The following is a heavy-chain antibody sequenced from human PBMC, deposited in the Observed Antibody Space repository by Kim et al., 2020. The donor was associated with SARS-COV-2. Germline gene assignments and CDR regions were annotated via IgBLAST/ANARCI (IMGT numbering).Heavy chain of an antibody. CDR1: GFTFSPYS. J-gene: IGHJ6*02. Sequence: GGSLRLSCAASGFTFSPYSMNWVRQAPGKGLECVSSISSSSAYIYYADSVRGRFTISRDDAKDSLYLQMNSLRAEDTAVYYCARNLVPATKTYGVDVWRQGTTVTVSS. CDR2: ISSSSAYI. CDR3: ARNLVPATKTYGVDV. D-gene: IGHD2-2*01. V-gene: IGHV3-21*01.